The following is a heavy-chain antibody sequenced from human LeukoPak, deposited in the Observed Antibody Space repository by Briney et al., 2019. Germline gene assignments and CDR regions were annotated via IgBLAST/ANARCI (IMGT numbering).Heavy chain of an antibody. D-gene: IGHD5-18*01. CDR3: ARVPRGYSYGIFEY. V-gene: IGHV3-30*03. Sequence: GGSLRLSCAASGFTFSSYGMHWVRQAPGKGLEWVAVISYDGSNKYYADSVKGRFIISRDNSKNTLYLQMNSPRAEDTAVYYCARVPRGYSYGIFEYWGQGTLVTVSS. J-gene: IGHJ4*02. CDR1: GFTFSSYG. CDR2: ISYDGSNK.